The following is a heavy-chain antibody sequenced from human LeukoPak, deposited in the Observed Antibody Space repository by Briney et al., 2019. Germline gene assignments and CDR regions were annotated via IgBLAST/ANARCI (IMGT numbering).Heavy chain of an antibody. V-gene: IGHV1-18*04. CDR2: ISAYNGNT. CDR1: GYSFTAFY. CDR3: ARDTYYYDSSGYYARIDY. D-gene: IGHD3-22*01. J-gene: IGHJ4*02. Sequence: ASVKVSCKASGYSFTAFYIHWVRQAPGQGLEWMGWISAYNGNTNYAQKLQGRVTMTTDTSTSTAYMELRSLRSDDTAVYYCARDTYYYDSSGYYARIDYWGQGTLVTVSS.